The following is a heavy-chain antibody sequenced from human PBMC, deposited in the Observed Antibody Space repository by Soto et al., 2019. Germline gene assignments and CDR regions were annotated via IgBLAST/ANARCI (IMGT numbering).Heavy chain of an antibody. V-gene: IGHV3-23*01. Sequence: LRLSCAASGFTFSSYSMSWVRQAPGKGLEWVSGFRSGGDDGTTHYADSVKGRFTISRDNSKNTLFLQMDSLRAEDTAIYYCAKKVNSGPGSQYFDYWGQGTLVTVSS. J-gene: IGHJ4*02. CDR2: FRSGGDDGTT. CDR1: GFTFSSYS. CDR3: AKKVNSGPGSQYFDY. D-gene: IGHD3-10*01.